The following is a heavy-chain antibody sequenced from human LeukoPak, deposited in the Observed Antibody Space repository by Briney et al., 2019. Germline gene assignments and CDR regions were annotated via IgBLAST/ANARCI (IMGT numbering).Heavy chain of an antibody. J-gene: IGHJ4*02. CDR3: AKDRGDCSSTSCYLSD. Sequence: GGSLRLSCAASGFTFSSYAMTGVRQAPGKGLEGVSAISTTGGGTYYADSVKGRFTISRDNSKNTLYLQRNSLRAEDTAVYSCAKDRGDCSSTSCYLSDWGQGTLVTVSS. CDR2: ISTTGGGT. D-gene: IGHD2-2*01. V-gene: IGHV3-23*01. CDR1: GFTFSSYA.